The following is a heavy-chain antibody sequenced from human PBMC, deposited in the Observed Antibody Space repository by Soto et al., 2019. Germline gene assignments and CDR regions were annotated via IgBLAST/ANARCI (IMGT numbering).Heavy chain of an antibody. CDR3: ARLYYDSSGYYYLGYFDY. Sequence: ETLSLTCTVSVGSISRSTYYWGWIRQPPGKGLEWIGSLYYSGSTLYNPSLKSRVTISVDTSKNQFSLKVNSVTAADTAVYYCARLYYDSSGYYYLGYFDYWGQGTLVTVSS. D-gene: IGHD3-22*01. J-gene: IGHJ4*02. CDR1: VGSISRSTYY. CDR2: LYYSGST. V-gene: IGHV4-39*01.